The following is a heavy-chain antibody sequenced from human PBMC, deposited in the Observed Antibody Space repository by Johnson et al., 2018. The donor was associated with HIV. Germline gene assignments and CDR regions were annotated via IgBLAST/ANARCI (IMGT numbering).Heavy chain of an antibody. Sequence: VQLVESGGGLVQPGGSLRLSCAASGFTFSDYAMIWVRPAPGKGLEWVSFISGSDDDTYYADSVKGRFTISRDISKNTLFLQMTSLTADDTAVYYCARGDHYDSSGFYFGAAFDSWGQGTMVTVSS. V-gene: IGHV3-23*04. CDR1: GFTFSDYA. CDR3: ARGDHYDSSGFYFGAAFDS. CDR2: ISGSDDDT. J-gene: IGHJ3*02. D-gene: IGHD3-22*01.